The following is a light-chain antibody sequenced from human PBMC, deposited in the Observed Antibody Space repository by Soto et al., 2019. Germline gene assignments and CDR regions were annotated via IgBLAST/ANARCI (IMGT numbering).Light chain of an antibody. V-gene: IGLV2-14*03. CDR1: SSDVGGYNY. Sequence: QSALTQPASGTGSPPQSLTIFGTATSSDVGGYNYVSWYQQHPGKAPKLMIYDVSNRPSGVSNRFSGSKSGNTASLTISGLQAEDEADYYCSSYTSSSLHVFGTGTKVTVL. CDR2: DVS. J-gene: IGLJ1*01. CDR3: SSYTSSSLHV.